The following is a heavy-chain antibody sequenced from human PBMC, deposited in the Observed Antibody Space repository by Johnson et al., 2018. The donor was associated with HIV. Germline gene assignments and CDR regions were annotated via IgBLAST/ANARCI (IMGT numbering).Heavy chain of an antibody. J-gene: IGHJ3*02. Sequence: QMQLVESGGGVVQPGRSQRLSCAASGFTFNSYAIHWVRQAPGKGLEWVALIWYDGREKDYADSVKGRFTISRYNSNNTLYLEMNSLRVEDTAVYYCAKVVTSSSSWQDDAFDIWGQGTVVTVSS. CDR3: AKVVTSSSSWQDDAFDI. CDR1: GFTFNSYA. CDR2: IWYDGREK. D-gene: IGHD6-13*01. V-gene: IGHV3-33*06.